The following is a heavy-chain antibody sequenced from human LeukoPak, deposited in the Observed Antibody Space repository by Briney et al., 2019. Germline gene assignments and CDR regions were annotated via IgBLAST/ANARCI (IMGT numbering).Heavy chain of an antibody. J-gene: IGHJ6*02. V-gene: IGHV1-8*01. CDR2: MNPNSGNT. D-gene: IGHD2-15*01. CDR3: ARFQGGLYYYYGMDV. CDR1: GYTFTSYD. Sequence: ASAKVSCKASGYTFTSYDINWVRQATGQGLEWMGWMNPNSGNTGYAQKFQGRVTMTRNTSISTAYMELSSLRSEDTAVYYCARFQGGLYYYYGMDVWGQGTTVTVSS.